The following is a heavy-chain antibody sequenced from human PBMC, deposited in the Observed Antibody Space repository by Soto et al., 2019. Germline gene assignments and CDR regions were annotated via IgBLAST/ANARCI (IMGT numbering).Heavy chain of an antibody. CDR2: IYSLGNT. J-gene: IGHJ4*02. D-gene: IGHD3-22*01. CDR1: GGSISSSSYY. Sequence: QMQLQESGPGLVKPSETLSLTCTVSGGSISSSSYYWGWIRQAPGQGLEWLGTIYSLGNTYYNPSLKSRVTISVDKSKSQLFLKLSSVTAPDSAVYYCARQIYDSSGYYYAYWGQGTLVTVSS. V-gene: IGHV4-39*01. CDR3: ARQIYDSSGYYYAY.